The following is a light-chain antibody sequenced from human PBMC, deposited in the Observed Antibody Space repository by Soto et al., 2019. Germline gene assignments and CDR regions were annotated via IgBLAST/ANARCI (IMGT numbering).Light chain of an antibody. CDR2: GAS. CDR1: QSVSSGY. J-gene: IGKJ2*01. V-gene: IGKV3-20*01. CDR3: QQYGISQNN. Sequence: TVMTQSPGTLSLSPGERATLSCRASQSVSSGYLAWYQQKPGQAPRLLIFGASNRATGIPDRFTGSGSGTDFTLTISRLEPEDFAVYYCQQYGISQNNVGQGTKLEIK.